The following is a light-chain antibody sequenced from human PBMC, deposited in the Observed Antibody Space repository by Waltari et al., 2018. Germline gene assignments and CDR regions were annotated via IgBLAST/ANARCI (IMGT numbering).Light chain of an antibody. CDR1: QGINTD. Sequence: AIQMTQSPSSLSASVGDRVTISCRASQGINTDLGWYQQKPGRAPKLLISGASTLQSGVPSRSSGSGSGTVFTLTISSLQPDDFTTYFCLQDHTYPLTFGQGTKVDI. CDR3: LQDHTYPLT. CDR2: GAS. J-gene: IGKJ1*01. V-gene: IGKV1-6*01.